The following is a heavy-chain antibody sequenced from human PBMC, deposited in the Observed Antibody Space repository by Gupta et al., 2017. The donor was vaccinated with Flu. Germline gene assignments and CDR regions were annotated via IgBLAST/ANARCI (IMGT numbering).Heavy chain of an antibody. CDR3: ARSFTEYGYTDS. CDR2: INPNGGST. Sequence: FTTHYIQWVRQAPGQGLEWMGIINPNGGSTSYAEKFQGRVTVTRDTSTTTVYMELSSLGSEDTALYYCARSFTEYGYTDSWGQGTLVTVSS. J-gene: IGHJ4*02. CDR1: FTTHY. D-gene: IGHD6-13*01. V-gene: IGHV1-46*01.